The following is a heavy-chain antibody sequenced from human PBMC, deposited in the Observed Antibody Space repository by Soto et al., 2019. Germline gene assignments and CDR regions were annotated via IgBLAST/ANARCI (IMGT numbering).Heavy chain of an antibody. CDR1: GFSLSSIGVG. V-gene: IGHV2-5*02. CDR2: LYWDDDK. Sequence: QITLKESGPTLVNPTQTLTLTCTFSGFSLSSIGVGVGWIRQPPGKALEWLGILYWDDDKHYSPSLKSRISIAKDNSKDQVVITFTNMDPVDTATYYCAHTIVVVPTAHDAFDVWGQGTMVTVAS. J-gene: IGHJ3*01. CDR3: AHTIVVVPTAHDAFDV. D-gene: IGHD2-2*01.